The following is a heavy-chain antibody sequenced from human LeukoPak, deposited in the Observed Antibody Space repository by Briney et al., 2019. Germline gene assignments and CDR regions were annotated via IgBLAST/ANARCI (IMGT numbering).Heavy chain of an antibody. V-gene: IGHV3-7*04. Sequence: GKSLRLSCAASGFTFRSYAIHWVRQAPGKGLEWVANIKQDGRDKYYVDSVKGRFTISRDNAKNSLYLQMNSLRGEDTAVYYCAGVGDTTMVHLLHYWGQGTLVTVSS. CDR2: IKQDGRDK. J-gene: IGHJ4*02. CDR1: GFTFRSYA. CDR3: AGVGDTTMVHLLHY. D-gene: IGHD5-18*01.